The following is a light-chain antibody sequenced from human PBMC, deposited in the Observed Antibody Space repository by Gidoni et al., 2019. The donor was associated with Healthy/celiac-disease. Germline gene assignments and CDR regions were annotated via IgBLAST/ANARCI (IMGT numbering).Light chain of an antibody. J-gene: IGLJ2*01. Sequence: QSALTQPASVSGSPGPSITISCTGTSSDVGGYNYVSWYQQPPGKAPKLMIYEVSNRPSGVSNRFSGSKSGNTAALTIAGLQAEDEADYYGSSYTSSSTVVFGGGTKLTVL. CDR3: SSYTSSSTVV. V-gene: IGLV2-14*01. CDR1: SSDVGGYNY. CDR2: EVS.